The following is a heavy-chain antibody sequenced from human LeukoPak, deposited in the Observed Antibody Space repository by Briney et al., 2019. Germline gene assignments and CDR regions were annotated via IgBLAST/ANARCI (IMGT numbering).Heavy chain of an antibody. J-gene: IGHJ4*01. CDR1: GFTFSGYA. Sequence: GGSLRLSCAASGFTFSGYAMSWVRQAPGKGLEWVSTIGVATGTTYYGDSVKGRFTISRDNSKNTLFLQMNSLRAEDTAVYYCARDRRGGSGWYYFDSWGHGTLVTVSS. D-gene: IGHD6-19*01. CDR3: ARDRRGGSGWYYFDS. V-gene: IGHV3-23*01. CDR2: IGVATGTT.